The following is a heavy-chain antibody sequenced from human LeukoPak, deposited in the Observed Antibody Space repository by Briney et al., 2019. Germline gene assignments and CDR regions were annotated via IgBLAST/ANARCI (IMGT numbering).Heavy chain of an antibody. D-gene: IGHD5/OR15-5a*01. CDR3: AKKFPGLSSYYYYMDV. CDR1: GGSFSGYY. V-gene: IGHV4-34*01. Sequence: PSETLSLTCAVYGGSFSGYYWSWIRQPPGKGLEWIGEINHSGSTNYNPSLKSRVTISVDTSKNQFSLKLSSVTAADTAVYYCAKKFPGLSSYYYYMDVWGKGTTVTVSS. CDR2: INHSGST. J-gene: IGHJ6*03.